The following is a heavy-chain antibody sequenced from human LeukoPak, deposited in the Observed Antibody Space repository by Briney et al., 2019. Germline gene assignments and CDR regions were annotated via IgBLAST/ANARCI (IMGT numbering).Heavy chain of an antibody. CDR2: INTNTGNP. CDR3: AREGRSGYYAN. D-gene: IGHD3-3*01. CDR1: GYTSTSYA. Sequence: GASVKVSCKASGYTSTSYAMNWVRQTPGQGLEWMGWINTNTGNPTYAQGFTGRFVFSLDTSVSTAYLQISSLKAEDTAVYYCAREGRSGYYANWGQGTLVTVSS. V-gene: IGHV7-4-1*02. J-gene: IGHJ4*02.